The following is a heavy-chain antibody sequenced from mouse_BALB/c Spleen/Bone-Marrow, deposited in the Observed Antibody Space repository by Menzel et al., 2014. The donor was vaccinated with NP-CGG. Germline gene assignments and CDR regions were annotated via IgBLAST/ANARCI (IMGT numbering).Heavy chain of an antibody. J-gene: IGHJ2*01. CDR3: ARELYYFDY. CDR2: IYYSGTI. V-gene: IGHV3-5*02. Sequence: EVQLQQSGPGLVKPSQTVSLTCTVTGISITTGNYRWSWIRQFPGNKLEWIGYIYYSGTITYNPSLTSRTTITRDTSKNQFFLEMNPLTAEDTATYYCARELYYFDYWGQGTTLTVSS. CDR1: GISITTGNYR.